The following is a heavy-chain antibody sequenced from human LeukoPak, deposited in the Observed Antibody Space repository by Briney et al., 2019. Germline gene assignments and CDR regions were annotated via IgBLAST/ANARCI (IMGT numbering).Heavy chain of an antibody. V-gene: IGHV4-59*01. Sequence: SETLSLTCTVSGGSISSYYWSWIRQPPGKGLEWIGYIYYSGSTNYNPSLKSRVTISVDTSKNQFSLKLSSVTAADTAVYYCARDQIAVVSYGRDVGAKGPRVTVPS. CDR1: GGSISSYY. J-gene: IGHJ6*04. CDR2: IYYSGST. D-gene: IGHD6-19*01. CDR3: ARDQIAVVSYGRDV.